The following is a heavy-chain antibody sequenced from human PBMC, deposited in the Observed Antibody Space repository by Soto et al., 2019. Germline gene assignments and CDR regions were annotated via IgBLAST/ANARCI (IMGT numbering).Heavy chain of an antibody. CDR3: ARGGDVLDY. J-gene: IGHJ4*02. CDR1: GFVFGGFG. Sequence: QVELVESGGGVVRPGKSLTVSCTGSGFVFGGFGMHWVRQTPGKGLEWLGMASYDGTYKYFADSVKGRFTISRDNGMNTVYLQMYNLRLEDTALYYCARGGDVLDYWGRGTLVTVSS. V-gene: IGHV3-30*03. D-gene: IGHD2-21*01. CDR2: ASYDGTYK.